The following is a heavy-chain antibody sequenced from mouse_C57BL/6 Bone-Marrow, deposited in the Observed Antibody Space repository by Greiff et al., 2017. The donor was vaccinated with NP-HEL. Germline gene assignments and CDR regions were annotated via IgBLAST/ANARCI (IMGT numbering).Heavy chain of an antibody. J-gene: IGHJ4*01. D-gene: IGHD2-1*01. CDR2: GQGLEWFG. V-gene: IGHV1-87*01. Sequence: VQGVESGPELARPWASVKISCQAFYTFFSRVHFAIRDTNYWLQWVKQRPGQGLEWFGAISPGNGDTRYNQKFKGKATLTADTSYSTACMQLSRLTSEYSAVCYCTTVTMDYWGQGTSVTVSS. CDR1: YTFFSRVH. CDR3: SEYSAVCYCTTVTMDY.